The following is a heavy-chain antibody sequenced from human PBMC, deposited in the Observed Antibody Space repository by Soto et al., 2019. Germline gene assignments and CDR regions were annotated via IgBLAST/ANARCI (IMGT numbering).Heavy chain of an antibody. CDR1: GGSISSGDYY. J-gene: IGHJ5*02. V-gene: IGHV4-30-4*01. CDR3: ARDIGVQASDDSSESNWFDP. Sequence: PSETLSLTCTVSGGSISSGDYYWSWIRQPPGKGLEWIGYIYYSGSTYYNPSLKSRVTISVDTSKNQFSLKLSSVTAADTAVYYCARDIGVQASDDSSESNWFDPWGQGTLVTVSS. D-gene: IGHD3-22*01. CDR2: IYYSGST.